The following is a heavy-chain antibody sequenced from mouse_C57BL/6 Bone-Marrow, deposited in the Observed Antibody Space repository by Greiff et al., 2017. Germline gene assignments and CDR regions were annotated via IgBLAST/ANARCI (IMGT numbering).Heavy chain of an antibody. CDR2: INPYNGGT. V-gene: IGHV1-69*02. CDR3: ATERSYFDY. CDR1: GYTFTGYW. Sequence: QVQLQQPGAVLVKPGASVKMSCKASGYTFTGYWMHWVKQRPGQGLEWIGDINPYNGGTNYNQKFKGKATLTVDKASSTAYMQLNSLTSEDSAVYFGATERSYFDYGGQGTTLTVSS. J-gene: IGHJ2*01.